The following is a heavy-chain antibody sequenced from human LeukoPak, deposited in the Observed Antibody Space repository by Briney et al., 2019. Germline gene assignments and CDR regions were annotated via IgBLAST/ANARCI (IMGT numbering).Heavy chain of an antibody. CDR3: ARHSRYGDSYDGFDI. CDR1: GYSFTSYW. D-gene: IGHD4-17*01. Sequence: KDGESLKISCKGSGYSFTSYWISWVRQMPGKGLEWMGRIDPIDSYTNYSPSFQGHVTISADKSISTAYLQWSSLKASDTAMYYCARHSRYGDSYDGFDIWGQGTMVTVSS. CDR2: IDPIDSYT. V-gene: IGHV5-10-1*01. J-gene: IGHJ3*02.